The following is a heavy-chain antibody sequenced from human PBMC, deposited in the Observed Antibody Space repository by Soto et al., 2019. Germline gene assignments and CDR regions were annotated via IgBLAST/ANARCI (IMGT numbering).Heavy chain of an antibody. V-gene: IGHV4-61*01. CDR3: ARHYSSSLKWFDP. Sequence: PSETLSLTCTVSGGSFKSGSYSWSWIRQPPGKGLEWIGYVYHSGSTNYNPSLKSRVTISVDTSKNQFSLKLSSVTAADTAVYYCARHYSSSLKWFDPWGQGTLVTVSS. CDR2: VYHSGST. J-gene: IGHJ5*02. CDR1: GGSFKSGSYS. D-gene: IGHD6-13*01.